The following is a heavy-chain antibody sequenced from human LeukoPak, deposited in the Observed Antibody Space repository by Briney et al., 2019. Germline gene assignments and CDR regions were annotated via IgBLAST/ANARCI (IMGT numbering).Heavy chain of an antibody. D-gene: IGHD3-3*01. CDR3: ARKSYYDFWSGTQTPFDY. CDR2: IYPGDSDT. J-gene: IGHJ4*02. CDR1: GYSFTSYW. V-gene: IGHV5-51*01. Sequence: GESLKISCKGSGYSFTSYWIGWVRQMPGKGLEWMGIIYPGDSDTRYSPSFQGQVTISADKSISTAYLQWSSLKASDTAMYYCARKSYYDFWSGTQTPFDYWGQGTLVTVSS.